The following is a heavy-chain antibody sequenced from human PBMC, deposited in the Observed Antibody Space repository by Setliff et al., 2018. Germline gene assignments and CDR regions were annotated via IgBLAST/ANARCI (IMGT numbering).Heavy chain of an antibody. CDR3: ARERGGSYSYNYYYYYMDV. J-gene: IGHJ6*03. V-gene: IGHV1-69*10. CDR2: TIPILGIT. Sequence: SVKVSCKASGGTFSSYAISWVRQAPGQGLEWMGGTIPILGITNYAQKFQGRVTITADKSTSTAYMELSSLRSEDTAVYYCARERGGSYSYNYYYYYMDVWGKGTTVTVSS. D-gene: IGHD1-26*01. CDR1: GGTFSSYA.